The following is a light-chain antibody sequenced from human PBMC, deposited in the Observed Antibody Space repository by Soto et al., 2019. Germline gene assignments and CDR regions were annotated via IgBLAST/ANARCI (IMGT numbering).Light chain of an antibody. CDR2: SAS. CDR1: QDISSY. Sequence: IQFTQSPSPLSASIGDRVTITCRASQDISSYLAWYQQKAGKPPKLLIYSASSLQSGVPSRSSGSRSGTDFTLTIRSLKTEDFATYYCQKSYSTPPITVGPGTRREIK. V-gene: IGKV1-39*01. CDR3: QKSYSTPPIT. J-gene: IGKJ5*01.